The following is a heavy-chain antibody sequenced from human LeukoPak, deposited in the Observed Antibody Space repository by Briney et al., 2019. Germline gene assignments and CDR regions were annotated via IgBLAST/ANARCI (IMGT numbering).Heavy chain of an antibody. Sequence: GESLKISCKGSGYSFTNYWIGWVRQMPGKGLEWMGIIYPSDSDTRYSPSFQGQVTISADKSIRTAYLQWSSLKASDTAMYYCARTNSASLLFFDYWGQGTLVTVSS. CDR3: ARTNSASLLFFDY. CDR1: GYSFTNYW. J-gene: IGHJ4*02. V-gene: IGHV5-51*01. CDR2: IYPSDSDT. D-gene: IGHD1-26*01.